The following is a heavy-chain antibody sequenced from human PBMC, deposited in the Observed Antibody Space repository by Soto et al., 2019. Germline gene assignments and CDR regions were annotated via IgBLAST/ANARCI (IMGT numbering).Heavy chain of an antibody. CDR3: AGDKADGDSERVFDY. D-gene: IGHD4-17*01. CDR1: GGSISSGDYY. CDR2: IYSSGST. Sequence: KPSETLSLTCSVSGGSISSGDYYWSWIRQHPGKGLEWIGFIYSSGSTFYNRTLRSRVAISMDTSKNQFSLRLFSVTAADTAIYYCAGDKADGDSERVFDYWGQGXLVTVSS. V-gene: IGHV4-31*03. J-gene: IGHJ4*02.